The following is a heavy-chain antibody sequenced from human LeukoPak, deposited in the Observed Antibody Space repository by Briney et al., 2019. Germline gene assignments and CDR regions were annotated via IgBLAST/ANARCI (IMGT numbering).Heavy chain of an antibody. CDR1: GGSISGGGYY. CDR3: ARAKDYYYGSGSYYHFDY. CDR2: IYYSGST. D-gene: IGHD3-10*01. Sequence: PSETLSLTCTVSGGSISGGGYYWSWIRQHPGKGLEWIGYIYYSGSTYYNPSLKSRVTISVDTSKNQFSLKLSSVTAADTAVYYCARAKDYYYGSGSYYHFDYWGQGTLVTVSS. J-gene: IGHJ4*02. V-gene: IGHV4-31*03.